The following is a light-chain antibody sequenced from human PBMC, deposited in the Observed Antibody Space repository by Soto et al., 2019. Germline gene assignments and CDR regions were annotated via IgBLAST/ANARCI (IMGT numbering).Light chain of an antibody. CDR3: CSYAGSYTGV. CDR2: DIN. Sequence: QLVLTQPRSVSGSPGQSVTISCTGTSSDVGGYNYVSWYQQHPDKAPKLIIYDINKRPSGVPDRFSGSKSGNTASLTISGLKAEDEADYYCCSYAGSYTGVFGGGTKLTVL. J-gene: IGLJ2*01. V-gene: IGLV2-11*01. CDR1: SSDVGGYNY.